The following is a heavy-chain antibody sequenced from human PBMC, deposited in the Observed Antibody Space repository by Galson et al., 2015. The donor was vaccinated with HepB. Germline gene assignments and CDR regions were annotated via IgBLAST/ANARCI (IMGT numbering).Heavy chain of an antibody. CDR2: ISSSSSYI. V-gene: IGHV3-21*01. J-gene: IGHJ6*02. D-gene: IGHD2-2*01. Sequence: SLRLSCAASGFTFSSYSMNWVRQAPGKGLEWVSSISSSSSYIYYADSVKGRFTISRDNAKNSLCLQMNSLRAEDTAVYYCARFLSTSGLYYYYYGMDVWGQGTLVTVSS. CDR1: GFTFSSYS. CDR3: ARFLSTSGLYYYYYGMDV.